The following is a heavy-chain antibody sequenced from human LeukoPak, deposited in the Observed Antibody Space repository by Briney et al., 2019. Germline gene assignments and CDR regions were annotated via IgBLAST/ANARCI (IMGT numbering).Heavy chain of an antibody. CDR2: IKEDGTEE. J-gene: IGHJ4*02. V-gene: IGHV3-7*01. Sequence: GGSLRLSCAAFGFTFSSYAMHWLRQAPGKGLEWVANIKEDGTEEYYVDSVKGRFTIPRDNAKNSLYLQMNNLRAEDTAVYYCARDDAGYHDWGQGALVTVSS. CDR3: ARDDAGYHD. D-gene: IGHD5-12*01. CDR1: GFTFSSYA.